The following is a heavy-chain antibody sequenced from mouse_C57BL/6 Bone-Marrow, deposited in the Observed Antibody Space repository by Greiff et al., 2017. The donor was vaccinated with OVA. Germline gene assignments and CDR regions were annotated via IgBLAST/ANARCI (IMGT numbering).Heavy chain of an antibody. V-gene: IGHV1-15*01. CDR1: GYTFTDYE. CDR3: TKDPLSSVDD. J-gene: IGHJ2*01. CDR2: IDPENGGT. Sequence: QVQLQQSGAELVRPGASVTLSCKASGYTFTDYEMHWVKQTPVHGLEWIGAIDPENGGTAYNQKFKGKAILTADKSSRTAYMERRSLTSEDSAVYYGTKDPLSSVDDWGQGTTLTVSS.